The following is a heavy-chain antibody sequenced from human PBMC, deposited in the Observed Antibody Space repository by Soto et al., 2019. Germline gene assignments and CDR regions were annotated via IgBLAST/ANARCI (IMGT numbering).Heavy chain of an antibody. J-gene: IGHJ4*02. Sequence: EVQLLESGGGLVQPGGSLRLSCSASGFTFSSHDMIWVRQAPGKVLEWVSGVSGGGLTSYADSEKGRFTISRDKSRNTLYLQMNSLRVEDTAVYYCVKGFWGDYWGQGTLVTVSS. CDR1: GFTFSSHD. CDR3: VKGFWGDY. D-gene: IGHD3-16*01. CDR2: VSGGGLT. V-gene: IGHV3-23*01.